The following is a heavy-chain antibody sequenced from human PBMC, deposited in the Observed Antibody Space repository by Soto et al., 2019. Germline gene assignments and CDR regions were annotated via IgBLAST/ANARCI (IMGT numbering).Heavy chain of an antibody. J-gene: IGHJ6*02. D-gene: IGHD2-2*03. Sequence: ASVKVSCKTSGYTFTSYGISWVRQAPGQGLEWMGWISAYNGNTNYAQKLQGRVTMTTDTSTSTAYMELRSLRSDDTAVYYCARAGYCSSTSCSDGMDVWGQGTTVTVSS. CDR2: ISAYNGNT. CDR1: GYTFTSYG. CDR3: ARAGYCSSTSCSDGMDV. V-gene: IGHV1-18*01.